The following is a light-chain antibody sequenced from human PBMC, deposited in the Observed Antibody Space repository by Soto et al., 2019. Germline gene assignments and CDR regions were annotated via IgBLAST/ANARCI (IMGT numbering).Light chain of an antibody. CDR1: QGINRW. CDR3: QQANSFPWT. Sequence: DIQMTQSPSSVSASVGDRVTITCRASQGINRWLAWYQQKPAKAPKLLIYAASNLQDGVPSRFSGSGSGTDFTLTITSLQPDDFATYYCQQANSFPWTFGQGTKVEIK. V-gene: IGKV1-12*02. J-gene: IGKJ1*01. CDR2: AAS.